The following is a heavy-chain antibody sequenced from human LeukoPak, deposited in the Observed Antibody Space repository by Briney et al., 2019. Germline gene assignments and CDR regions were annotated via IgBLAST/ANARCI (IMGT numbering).Heavy chain of an antibody. V-gene: IGHV3-21*01. CDR2: ISSSSSYI. J-gene: IGHJ4*02. Sequence: GGSLRLSCAASGFTFSSYSMTSVRQAPGKGLECVSSISSSSSYIYYADSVKGRFTISRDNAKNSLYLQMNSLRAEDTAVYYCARAGSGWLIDYWGQGTLVTVSS. CDR1: GFTFSSYS. CDR3: ARAGSGWLIDY. D-gene: IGHD6-19*01.